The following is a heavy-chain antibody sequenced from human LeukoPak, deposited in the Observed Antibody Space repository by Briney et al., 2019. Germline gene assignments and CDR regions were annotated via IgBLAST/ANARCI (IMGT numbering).Heavy chain of an antibody. V-gene: IGHV3-30*18. Sequence: GGSLRLSCAASGFTLRYYGMHWVRQAPGKGLEWVAVISYDGSHKHYADSVKGRYTISRDNSMSTLYLQMSSLRAEDTAVYYCAKDGYCSGTSCYPNHFDYWGQGTLVTVSS. J-gene: IGHJ4*02. CDR1: GFTLRYYG. D-gene: IGHD2-2*03. CDR2: ISYDGSHK. CDR3: AKDGYCSGTSCYPNHFDY.